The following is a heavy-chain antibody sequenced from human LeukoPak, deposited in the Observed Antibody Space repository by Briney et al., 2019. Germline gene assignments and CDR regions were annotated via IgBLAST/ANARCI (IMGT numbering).Heavy chain of an antibody. D-gene: IGHD6-13*01. J-gene: IGHJ4*02. CDR3: ARSRVAAAAPYYFDY. V-gene: IGHV4-59*01. CDR1: GGSISSYY. CDR2: IYYSGST. Sequence: SETLSLTCTVSGGSISSYYWSWIRRPPGKGLEWIGYIYYSGSTNYNPSLKSRVTISVDTSKNQFSLKLSSVTAADTAVYYCARSRVAAAAPYYFDYWGQGTLVTVSS.